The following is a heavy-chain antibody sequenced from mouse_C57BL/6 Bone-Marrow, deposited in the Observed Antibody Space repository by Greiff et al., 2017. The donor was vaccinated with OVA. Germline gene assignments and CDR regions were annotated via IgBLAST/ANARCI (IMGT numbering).Heavy chain of an antibody. CDR2: IYPSDSET. Sequence: QVQLQQPGAELVRPGSSVKLSCKASGYTFTSYWMDWVKQRPGQGLEWIGNIYPSDSETHYNQKFKDKATLTVDKSSSTAYMQLSSLTSEDSAVYYCARRVNWGPFADWGQGTLVTVSA. CDR1: GYTFTSYW. V-gene: IGHV1-61*01. CDR3: ARRVNWGPFAD. D-gene: IGHD4-1*01. J-gene: IGHJ3*01.